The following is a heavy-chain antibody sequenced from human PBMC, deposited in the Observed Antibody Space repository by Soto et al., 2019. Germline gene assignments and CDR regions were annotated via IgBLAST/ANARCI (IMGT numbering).Heavy chain of an antibody. V-gene: IGHV4-34*01. CDR3: ARGGHDSSGYYVPFDY. Sequence: SETLSLTCAVYGGSFSVYYWSWIRQPPGKGLEWIGEINHSGSTNYNPSLKSRVTISVDTSKNQFSLKLSSVTAADTAVYYCARGGHDSSGYYVPFDYSGQGTLVTVSS. D-gene: IGHD3-22*01. CDR1: GGSFSVYY. J-gene: IGHJ4*02. CDR2: INHSGST.